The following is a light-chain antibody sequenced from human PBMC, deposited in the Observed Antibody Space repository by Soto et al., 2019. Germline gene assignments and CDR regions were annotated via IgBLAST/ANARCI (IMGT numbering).Light chain of an antibody. CDR1: QGITDD. CDR2: GAS. J-gene: IGKJ1*01. Sequence: DIQMTQSPSSLSASVGDRVTITCRASQGITDDLAWYQQKPGKVPELLIYGASTRASGIPERFSGTGSRTDFSLTISRLAHIDFALYSCHDCGRSEWTFGQETKV. V-gene: IGKV1-27*01. CDR3: HDCGRSEWT.